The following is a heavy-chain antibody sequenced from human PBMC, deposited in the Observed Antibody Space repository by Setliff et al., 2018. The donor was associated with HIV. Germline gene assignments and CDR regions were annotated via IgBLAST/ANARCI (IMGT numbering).Heavy chain of an antibody. CDR2: INHSGST. J-gene: IGHJ4*02. CDR1: GGSFSDYY. V-gene: IGHV4-34*01. CDR3: ARVFVDTAVLRVLEYYFDS. Sequence: SETLSLTCAVYGGSFSDYYWTWIRQPPGKGLEWIGEINHSGSTNYNPSLKSRVTISVDTSKNHFSLKLSSVTAADTAVYYCARVFVDTAVLRVLEYYFDSWGRGTLVTVSS. D-gene: IGHD5-18*01.